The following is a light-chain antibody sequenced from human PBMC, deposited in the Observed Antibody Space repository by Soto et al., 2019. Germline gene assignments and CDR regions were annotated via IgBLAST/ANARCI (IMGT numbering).Light chain of an antibody. J-gene: IGKJ1*01. CDR1: QSISSY. V-gene: IGKV1-39*01. CDR3: QQSYSTPWT. Sequence: DIPMTPSPSSLFASVGDRVTITCRASQSISSYLNWYQQKPGKAPKLLIYAASSLQSGVPSRFSGSGSGTDFTLTISSLQPEDFATYYCQQSYSTPWTFGQGTKVDIK. CDR2: AAS.